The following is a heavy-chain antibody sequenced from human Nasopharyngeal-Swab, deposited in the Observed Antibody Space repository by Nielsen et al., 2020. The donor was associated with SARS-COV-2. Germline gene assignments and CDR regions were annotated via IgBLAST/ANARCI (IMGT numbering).Heavy chain of an antibody. CDR1: GFTFSNYS. Sequence: GESLKISCAASGFTFSNYSMNWVRQAPGKGLEWISYISGSSGIIYYADSVKGRFTISRDNAKNSLFLQMNSLRDEDTAVYYCAKDGAGAVGWFNWFDPWGQGTLVTVSS. CDR3: AKDGAGAVGWFNWFDP. CDR2: ISGSSGII. D-gene: IGHD6-13*01. V-gene: IGHV3-48*02. J-gene: IGHJ5*02.